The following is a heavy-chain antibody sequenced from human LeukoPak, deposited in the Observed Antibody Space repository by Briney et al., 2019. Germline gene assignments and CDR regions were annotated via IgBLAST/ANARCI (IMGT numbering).Heavy chain of an antibody. Sequence: PGGSLRLSCAASGFTFSDYYMSWIRQAPGKGLEWVTYISSSGSTIYYADSVRGRFTISRDNPRKSLYLQMNSLRAEDTAVYYCARGEVYSSGWYFHFQHWGQGTLVTVSS. V-gene: IGHV3-11*01. J-gene: IGHJ1*01. D-gene: IGHD6-19*01. CDR1: GFTFSDYY. CDR2: ISSSGSTI. CDR3: ARGEVYSSGWYFHFQH.